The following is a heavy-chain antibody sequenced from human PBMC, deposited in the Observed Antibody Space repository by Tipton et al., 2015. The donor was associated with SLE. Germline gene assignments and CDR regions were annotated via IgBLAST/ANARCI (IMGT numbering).Heavy chain of an antibody. CDR3: AREVYSGSYYYYYGMAV. Sequence: QVQLVQSGAEVKNPGASVKVSCKASGYTFTSYGISWVRQAPGQGLEWMGWISTYNGNTHYAQNLQGRVTMTTYTSTSTAYMELRSLRSDDTAVYYCAREVYSGSYYYYYGMAVWGQGTSVTISS. CDR2: ISTYNGNT. D-gene: IGHD3-10*01. CDR1: GYTFTSYG. V-gene: IGHV1-18*01. J-gene: IGHJ6*02.